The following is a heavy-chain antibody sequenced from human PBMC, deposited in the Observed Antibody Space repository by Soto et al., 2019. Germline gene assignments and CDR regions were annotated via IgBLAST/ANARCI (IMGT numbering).Heavy chain of an antibody. V-gene: IGHV4-39*01. CDR2: IYYSGST. D-gene: IGHD6-13*01. CDR1: GGSISSSSYY. J-gene: IGHJ6*02. Sequence: QLQLQESGPGLVKPSETLSLTCTVSGGSISSSSYYWDWIRQHRGKGLEWIGSIYYSGSTYYNPSLKSRVTISVDTSKNQFSLKLSSVTAADTAVYYCARPTYSSQGGMDVWGQGTTVTVSS. CDR3: ARPTYSSQGGMDV.